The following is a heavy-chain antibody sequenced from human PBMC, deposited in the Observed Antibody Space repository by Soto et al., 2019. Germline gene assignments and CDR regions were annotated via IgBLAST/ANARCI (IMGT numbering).Heavy chain of an antibody. Sequence: PWGCLRLSCAACGFTFSSYAMSWVRQAPGKGLEWVSAISGSGGSTYYADSAKGRFTISRDNSKNTLYLQMNSLRAEDTAVYYCAKFGYSGYDPPSYMDVWGKGTTVTVSS. J-gene: IGHJ6*03. CDR2: ISGSGGST. CDR3: AKFGYSGYDPPSYMDV. D-gene: IGHD5-12*01. V-gene: IGHV3-23*01. CDR1: GFTFSSYA.